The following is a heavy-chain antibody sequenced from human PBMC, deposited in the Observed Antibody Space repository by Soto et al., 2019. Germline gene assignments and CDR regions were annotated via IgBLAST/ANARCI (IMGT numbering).Heavy chain of an antibody. CDR1: GFSFSTSW. CDR2: IRKDGSVV. D-gene: IGHD2-2*01. CDR3: ARDVRPADGDLFYDDFDI. V-gene: IGHV3-7*01. Sequence: EVQLVESGGDLVQPGGSLRLSCAASGFSFSTSWMTWVRQAPGRGLEWVANIRKDGSVVHYVDSVKGRFNISRDNAKNSPYIQMSRLIGEDTAVYFCARDVRPADGDLFYDDFDIWGQGTVVTVSS. J-gene: IGHJ3*02.